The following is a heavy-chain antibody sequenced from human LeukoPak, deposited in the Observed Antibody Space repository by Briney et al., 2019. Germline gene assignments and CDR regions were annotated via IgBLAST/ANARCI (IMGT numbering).Heavy chain of an antibody. D-gene: IGHD6-19*01. CDR1: GFTFSSYA. CDR3: ARGDTYSSGWYPFDY. V-gene: IGHV3-33*08. J-gene: IGHJ4*02. Sequence: GRSLRLSCAASGFTFSSYAIHWVRQAPGKGLEWVAVIWYDGSNKYYADSVKGRFTISRDNSKNTLYLQMNSLRAEDTAVYYCARGDTYSSGWYPFDYWGQGTLVTVSS. CDR2: IWYDGSNK.